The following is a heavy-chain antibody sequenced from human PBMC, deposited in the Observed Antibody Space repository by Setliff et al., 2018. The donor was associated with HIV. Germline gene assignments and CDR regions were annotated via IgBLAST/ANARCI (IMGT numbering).Heavy chain of an antibody. CDR3: ARRRSGYDSIDP. Sequence: PSETLSLTCSVSGGSISSSDHRWDWIRQPPEKGLERIGGMDYSGATNYNPSLKSRVTMSVDTSKNQVSLRLSSVTASDTAIYYCARRRSGYDSIDPWGQGTLVTVSS. D-gene: IGHD5-12*01. J-gene: IGHJ5*02. V-gene: IGHV4-39*01. CDR2: MDYSGAT. CDR1: GGSISSSDHR.